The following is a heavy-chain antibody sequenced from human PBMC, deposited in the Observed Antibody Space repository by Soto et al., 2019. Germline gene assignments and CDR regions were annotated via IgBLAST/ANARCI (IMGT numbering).Heavy chain of an antibody. Sequence: QVQLVESGGGVVQPGTSLRLSCVTSGFIFNTHGMHWVRQAPCKGLEWVAVIRHDGGEKYYADSVKGRFTIFRDESKNTLHLEMNSLRAEDTAVYYCTTEGGDCFGGRCSSAKWGPGTVVTVFS. CDR3: TTEGGDCFGGRCSSAK. V-gene: IGHV3-33*01. CDR1: GFIFNTHG. CDR2: IRHDGGEK. D-gene: IGHD2-15*01. J-gene: IGHJ4*02.